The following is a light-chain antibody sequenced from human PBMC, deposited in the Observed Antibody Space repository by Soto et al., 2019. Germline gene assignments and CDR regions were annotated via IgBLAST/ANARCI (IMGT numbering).Light chain of an antibody. CDR3: HQYSNRYT. V-gene: IGKV3D-15*01. J-gene: IGKJ2*01. CDR1: QSVSSS. Sequence: EIVMTQSPATLSVSPGERATLSCRASQSVSSSLAWYQHKPVQAPRLLIYGASIRATGIPGRFSGSGSGTEFTLTISSLQSEDFAAYYCHQYSNRYTFGQGTKLEIK. CDR2: GAS.